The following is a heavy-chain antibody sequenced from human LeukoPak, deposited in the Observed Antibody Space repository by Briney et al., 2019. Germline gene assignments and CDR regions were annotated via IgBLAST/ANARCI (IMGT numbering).Heavy chain of an antibody. CDR3: AKDRGRYYDIPTYAFDI. CDR2: ISYDGSNK. Sequence: GRSLRLSCAASGFTFSSYGMHRVRQAPGKGLEWVAVISYDGSNKYYADSVKGRFTISRDNSKNTLYLQMNSLRAEDTAVYYCAKDRGRYYDIPTYAFDIWGQGTMVTVSS. J-gene: IGHJ3*02. D-gene: IGHD3-9*01. CDR1: GFTFSSYG. V-gene: IGHV3-30*18.